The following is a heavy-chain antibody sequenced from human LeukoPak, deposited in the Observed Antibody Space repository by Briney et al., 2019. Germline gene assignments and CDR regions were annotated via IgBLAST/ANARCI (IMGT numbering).Heavy chain of an antibody. J-gene: IGHJ5*02. V-gene: IGHV1-18*01. CDR1: GYTFTSYG. CDR2: ISAYNGNT. Sequence: ASVKVSCKASGYTFTSYGISWVRQAPGQGLEWMGWISAYNGNTNYALKLQGRVTMTTDTSTSTAYMELRSLRSDDTAVYYCARADTATGWFDPWGQGTLVTVSS. D-gene: IGHD5-18*01. CDR3: ARADTATGWFDP.